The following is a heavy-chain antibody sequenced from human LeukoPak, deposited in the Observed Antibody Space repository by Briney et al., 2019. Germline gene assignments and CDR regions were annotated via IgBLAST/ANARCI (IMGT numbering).Heavy chain of an antibody. CDR2: IIPIFGTA. D-gene: IGHD3-10*02. CDR1: GGTFNSYA. CDR3: ARDLSYYARGVLGY. Sequence: ASVKVSCKASGGTFNSYAISWVRQAPGQGLEWMGGIIPIFGTANYAQKFQGRVTITADESTSTAYMELSSLRSEDTAVYYCARDLSYYARGVLGYWGQGTLVTVSS. J-gene: IGHJ4*02. V-gene: IGHV1-69*13.